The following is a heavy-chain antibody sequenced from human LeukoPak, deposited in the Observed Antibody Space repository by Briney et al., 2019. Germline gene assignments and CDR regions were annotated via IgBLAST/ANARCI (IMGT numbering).Heavy chain of an antibody. Sequence: SETLSLTCTVSGGSISSSNWSWIRQPPGKGLEWIGYVYNRGSTNYDPSLGSRVAMSLDTSKNQFSLKLTSVTAADTAVYYCARHKAFGKGYSDYGPLEYWGQGTPVTVSP. CDR2: VYNRGST. V-gene: IGHV4-59*08. J-gene: IGHJ4*02. CDR1: GGSISSSN. CDR3: ARHKAFGKGYSDYGPLEY. D-gene: IGHD3-3*01.